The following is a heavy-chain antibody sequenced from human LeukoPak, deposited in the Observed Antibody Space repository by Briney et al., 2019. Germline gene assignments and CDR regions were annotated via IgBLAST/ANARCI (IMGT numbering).Heavy chain of an antibody. V-gene: IGHV3-30*15. J-gene: IGHJ6*03. CDR1: GFTFRSYA. CDR3: AREKEGYYVYYYMDV. CDR2: ISFDGSNT. Sequence: GSLRLSCAASGFTFRSYAMHWVRQAPGRGLDWVAVISFDGSNTYYAASVKGRSTISRDNSKSTLYLEMSSLRAEDTALYFCAREKEGYYVYYYMDVWGKGTTVTVSS.